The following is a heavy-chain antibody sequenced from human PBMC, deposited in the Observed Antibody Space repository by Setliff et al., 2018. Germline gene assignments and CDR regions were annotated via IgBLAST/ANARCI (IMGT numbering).Heavy chain of an antibody. J-gene: IGHJ4*02. CDR2: INTNTRFP. Sequence: ASVKVSCKASGYTFTNFAMNWVRHAPGQGLEWMGWINTNTRFPTYAQCFTGRFIFSLDTSVSTAYLQISSVKAEDTAVYYCARGFCSGGSCADFDYWGQGTLVTVSS. D-gene: IGHD2-15*01. CDR1: GYTFTNFA. V-gene: IGHV7-4-1*02. CDR3: ARGFCSGGSCADFDY.